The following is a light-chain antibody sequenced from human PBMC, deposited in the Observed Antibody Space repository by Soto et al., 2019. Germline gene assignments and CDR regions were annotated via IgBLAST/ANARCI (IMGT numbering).Light chain of an antibody. V-gene: IGKV1-39*01. CDR1: QSISSY. Sequence: EIEMTTSPSPLSACVGASDTITCRASQSISSYLNWYQQKPGKAPKLLIFSASGLQSGVPSRFSGGGYGTEFTLTISSLQLEDFATYYCQQSHTNPLTFGGGTKVDI. CDR3: QQSHTNPLT. CDR2: SAS. J-gene: IGKJ4*01.